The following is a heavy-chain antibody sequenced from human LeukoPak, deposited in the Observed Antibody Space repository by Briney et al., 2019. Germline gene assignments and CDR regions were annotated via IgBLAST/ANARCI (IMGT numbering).Heavy chain of an antibody. CDR1: GGFFSGYY. CDR2: INHSGST. V-gene: IGHV4-34*01. J-gene: IGHJ6*03. Sequence: SETLSLTCAVFGGFFSGYYWSWIRQPPGKGLEWIGEINHSGSTYYNPSLTSRVTISVDTSKNQFSLKLSSVTAADTAVYYCARHKDYYYSYMDVWGKGTTVTISS. CDR3: ARHKDYYYSYMDV.